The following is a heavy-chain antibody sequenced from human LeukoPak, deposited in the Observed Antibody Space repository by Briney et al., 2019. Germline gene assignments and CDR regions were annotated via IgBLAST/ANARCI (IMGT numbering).Heavy chain of an antibody. CDR2: ISYDGSNK. CDR3: AKDRDYGDYVYFDL. V-gene: IGHV3-30*18. J-gene: IGHJ2*01. D-gene: IGHD4-17*01. CDR1: GFTFRTYG. Sequence: GGSLRLSCAASGFTFRTYGTHWVRQAPGKGLEWVAVISYDGSNKYYADSVKGRFTISRDNSKNTLYLQMNSLRAEDTAVYYCAKDRDYGDYVYFDLWGRGTLVTVSS.